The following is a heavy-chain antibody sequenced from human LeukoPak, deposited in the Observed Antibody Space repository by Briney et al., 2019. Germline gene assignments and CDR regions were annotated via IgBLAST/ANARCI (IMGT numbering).Heavy chain of an antibody. V-gene: IGHV3-23*01. CDR3: AKERGIVGATTWFDP. CDR1: GFTVSNNY. CDR2: ISGSGGST. J-gene: IGHJ5*02. D-gene: IGHD1-26*01. Sequence: GGSLRLSCAASGFTVSNNYMSWVRQAPGKGLEWVSAISGSGGSTYYADSVKGRFTISRDNSKNTLYLQMNSLRAEDTAVYYCAKERGIVGATTWFDPWGQGTLVTVSS.